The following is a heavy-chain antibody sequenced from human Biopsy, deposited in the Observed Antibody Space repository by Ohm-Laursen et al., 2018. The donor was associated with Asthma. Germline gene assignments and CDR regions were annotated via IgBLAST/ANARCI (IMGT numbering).Heavy chain of an antibody. CDR3: ARAQDYYDSRGYYRSFDY. J-gene: IGHJ4*02. V-gene: IGHV4-4*02. CDR1: GGSINSSTW. D-gene: IGHD3-22*01. CDR2: FFHTGST. Sequence: TLSLTCTVSGGSINSSTWWSWVRQPPGQGLEWIGEFFHTGSTNYSPSLKSRVTISVDKSKNQFSLNLSAVTAADTAVYYCARAQDYYDSRGYYRSFDYWGQGTLVTVSS.